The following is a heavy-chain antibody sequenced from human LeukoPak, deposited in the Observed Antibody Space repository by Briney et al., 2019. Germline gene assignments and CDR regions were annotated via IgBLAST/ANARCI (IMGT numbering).Heavy chain of an antibody. D-gene: IGHD3-16*01. Sequence: GGSPRLPWAAFGFPLRNYYLHWVRQAPGKGLEGVPFIRYEGDNKYYADSVKGLFPISRDNSKNTLYLQMNSLRAEDMALYYCAKDKVAIMLQGAFEIWRQGTMVTVSS. CDR1: GFPLRNYY. CDR3: AKDKVAIMLQGAFEI. V-gene: IGHV3-30*02. CDR2: IRYEGDNK. J-gene: IGHJ3*02.